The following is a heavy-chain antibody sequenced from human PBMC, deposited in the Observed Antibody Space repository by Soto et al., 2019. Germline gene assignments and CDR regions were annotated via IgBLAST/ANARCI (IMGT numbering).Heavy chain of an antibody. V-gene: IGHV4-34*01. Sequence: QVQLQQWGAGLLKPSETLSLTCAVYGGSFSGYYWSWIRQPPGKGLAWIGEINHSGSTNYNPSLKSRVTISVDTSKNQFSLKLSSVTAADTAVYYCARGVGVCGGDCYAYYGMDVWGQGTTVTVSS. CDR3: ARGVGVCGGDCYAYYGMDV. CDR2: INHSGST. CDR1: GGSFSGYY. J-gene: IGHJ6*02. D-gene: IGHD2-21*02.